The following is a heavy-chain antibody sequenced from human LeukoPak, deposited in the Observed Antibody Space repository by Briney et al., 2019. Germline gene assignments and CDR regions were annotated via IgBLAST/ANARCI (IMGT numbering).Heavy chain of an antibody. V-gene: IGHV1-69*10. D-gene: IGHD3-9*01. CDR1: GGTFSSYA. J-gene: IGHJ5*02. Sequence: AASVTVSFTASGGTFSSYAISWVRQAPGQGLEWMGRIIPIFGIANYAQKFQGRVTITADKSTSTAYMELSSLRSEDTAVYYCARALALRYFDWPGGWFDPWGQGTPVTVSS. CDR2: IIPIFGIA. CDR3: ARALALRYFDWPGGWFDP.